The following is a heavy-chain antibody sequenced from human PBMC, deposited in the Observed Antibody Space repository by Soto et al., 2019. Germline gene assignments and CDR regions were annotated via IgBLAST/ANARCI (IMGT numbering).Heavy chain of an antibody. CDR1: GFTFSSYA. D-gene: IGHD2-2*01. V-gene: IGHV3-23*01. J-gene: IGHJ5*02. CDR3: AKYVGSMLRWFAP. Sequence: EVQLLEAGGGLVQPGGSLRLSCAASGFTFSSYAMSWVRQAPGKGLEWVSAISGSGGSTYYADSVKGRLTISRDNSKNTLDLEIISRSAESTAVYYCAKYVGSMLRWFAPWGQGPVVTVSS. CDR2: ISGSGGST.